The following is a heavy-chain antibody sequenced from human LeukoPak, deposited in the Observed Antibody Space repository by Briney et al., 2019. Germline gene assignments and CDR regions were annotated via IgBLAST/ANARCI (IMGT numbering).Heavy chain of an antibody. J-gene: IGHJ5*02. CDR3: ARQVGRYYDILTGSRGFDP. D-gene: IGHD3-9*01. V-gene: IGHV5-51*01. CDR1: GYSFTSYW. CDR2: IYPGDSDT. Sequence: GESLKISCKGSGYSFTSYWIGWVRQMPGKGLEWMGIIYPGDSDTRYSPSFQGQVTISADKSISTAYLQWSSLKASDTAIYYCARQVGRYYDILTGSRGFDPWGQGALVTVSS.